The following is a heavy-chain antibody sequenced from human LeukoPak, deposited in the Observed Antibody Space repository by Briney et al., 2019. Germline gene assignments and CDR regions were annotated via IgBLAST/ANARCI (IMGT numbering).Heavy chain of an antibody. V-gene: IGHV1-8*01. CDR1: GYTFTSHD. D-gene: IGHD4-17*01. J-gene: IGHJ6*03. CDR3: ARGPAYSEYGVLDYSHYSMDV. CDR2: MNPNSGAT. Sequence: EASVKVSCKASGYTFTSHDINWVRQATGQGLEWMGWMNPNSGATGYAQKFRGRITMTRDTSLTTAYMELSSLRSEDTALYYCARGPAYSEYGVLDYSHYSMDVWGKGTTVTVS.